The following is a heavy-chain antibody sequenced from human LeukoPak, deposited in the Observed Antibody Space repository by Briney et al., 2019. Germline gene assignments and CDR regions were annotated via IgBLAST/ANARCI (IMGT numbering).Heavy chain of an antibody. J-gene: IGHJ5*02. Sequence: ASVKVSCKASGYTFTSHYINWVRQATGQGPEWMGWMNPNSGNTDYAQRFQGRVTMTRNTSISTAYMELSSLRSEDTAVYYCARAANWHDDDWFDPWGQGTLVTVSS. D-gene: IGHD1-1*01. CDR1: GYTFTSHY. CDR2: MNPNSGNT. V-gene: IGHV1-8*01. CDR3: ARAANWHDDDWFDP.